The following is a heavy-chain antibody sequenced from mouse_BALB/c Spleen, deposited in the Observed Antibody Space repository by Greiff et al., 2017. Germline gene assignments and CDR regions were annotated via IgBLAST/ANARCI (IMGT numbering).Heavy chain of an antibody. D-gene: IGHD1-1*01. V-gene: IGHV2-9-2*01. CDR3: VRKNYYGSSYRYFDV. Sequence: VKLQESGPGLVAPSQSLSITCTVSGFSLTSYDISWFRQPPGKGLEWLGVIWTGGGTNYNSAFMSRLSISKDNSKSQVFLKMNSLQTDDTAIYYCVRKNYYGSSYRYFDVWGAGTTVTVSS. CDR1: GFSLTSYD. J-gene: IGHJ1*01. CDR2: IWTGGGT.